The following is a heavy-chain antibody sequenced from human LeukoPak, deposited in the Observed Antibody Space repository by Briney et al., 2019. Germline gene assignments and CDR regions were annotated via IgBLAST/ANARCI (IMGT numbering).Heavy chain of an antibody. V-gene: IGHV4-59*01. CDR3: ARELRAAAGTNWFDP. Sequence: SETLSLTCADSGGSISSYYWSWIRQPPGKGLEWIGYIYYSGGTNYNPSLKSRVTISVDTSTNQFSLKLSSVTAADTAVYYCARELRAAAGTNWFDPWGQGTLVTVSS. J-gene: IGHJ5*02. CDR2: IYYSGGT. D-gene: IGHD6-13*01. CDR1: GGSISSYY.